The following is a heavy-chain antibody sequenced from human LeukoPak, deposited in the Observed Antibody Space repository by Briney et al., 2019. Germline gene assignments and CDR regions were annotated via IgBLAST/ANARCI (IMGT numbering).Heavy chain of an antibody. V-gene: IGHV5-51*01. D-gene: IGHD2-15*01. J-gene: IGHJ4*02. CDR3: ARPNRDCSGGSCYSGYFDY. CDR2: IYPGDSDT. CDR1: GYSFTSYW. Sequence: HGGSLKISCKGSGYSFTSYWIGWVRQMPGKGLEWMGIIYPGDSDTRYSPSFQGQVTISADRSISTAYLQWSSLKASDTAMYYCARPNRDCSGGSCYSGYFDYWGREPWSPSPQ.